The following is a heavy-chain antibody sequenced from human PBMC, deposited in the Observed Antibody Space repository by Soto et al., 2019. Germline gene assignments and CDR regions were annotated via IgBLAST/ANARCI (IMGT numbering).Heavy chain of an antibody. D-gene: IGHD4-17*01. CDR3: AREGDYPPYYFDY. CDR2: INSDGSST. V-gene: IGHV3-74*01. CDR1: GFTFSSYW. Sequence: GGSLRLSCAASGFTFSSYWMHWVRQAPGKGLVWVSRINSDGSSTSYADSVKGRFTISRDNAKNTLYLQMNSLRAEDTAVYYCAREGDYPPYYFDYWGQGTLVTVSS. J-gene: IGHJ4*02.